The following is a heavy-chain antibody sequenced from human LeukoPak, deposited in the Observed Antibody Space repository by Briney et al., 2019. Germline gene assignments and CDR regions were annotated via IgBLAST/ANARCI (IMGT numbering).Heavy chain of an antibody. J-gene: IGHJ4*02. D-gene: IGHD1-26*01. CDR3: AREGGGELTHEDYFDY. Sequence: GPSVKVSCKAFGYTFTSYYMHWLQQAPGQGLKWMGIINPSGGSTSYAQKFQGRVTMTRGMSTSTVYMELSSLRSEDTAVYYCAREGGGELTHEDYFDYWGQGTLVTVSS. CDR1: GYTFTSYY. V-gene: IGHV1-46*01. CDR2: INPSGGST.